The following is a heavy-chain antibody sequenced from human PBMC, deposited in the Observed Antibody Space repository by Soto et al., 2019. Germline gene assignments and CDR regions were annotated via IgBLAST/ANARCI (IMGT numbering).Heavy chain of an antibody. D-gene: IGHD4-17*01. Sequence: EVQLLESGGGLVQPGGSLRLSCAASGFTFSSYAMSWVRQAPGKGLAWVSSISGSGGSAYYADSVKGRFTISRDNSKNTVYLKTNSLRAEDTAVYFCAKENPDYGDPDYWGQGTLVTVSS. CDR2: ISGSGGSA. V-gene: IGHV3-23*01. J-gene: IGHJ4*02. CDR3: AKENPDYGDPDY. CDR1: GFTFSSYA.